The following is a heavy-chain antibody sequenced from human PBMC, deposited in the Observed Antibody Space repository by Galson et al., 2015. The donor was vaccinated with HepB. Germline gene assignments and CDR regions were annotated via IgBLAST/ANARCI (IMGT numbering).Heavy chain of an antibody. CDR2: ITSDGTTT. D-gene: IGHD4-23*01. CDR1: GFTFSDYW. Sequence: SLRLSCAGSGFTFSDYWMHWVRQVPGKGLVWVSRITSDGTTTTYADSVQGLFTISRDNAKNTVHLQMNSLRVEDTSVYYCARIGFCEGGNFEDYWGQGTQVTVSS. V-gene: IGHV3-74*01. J-gene: IGHJ4*02. CDR3: ARIGFCEGGNFEDY.